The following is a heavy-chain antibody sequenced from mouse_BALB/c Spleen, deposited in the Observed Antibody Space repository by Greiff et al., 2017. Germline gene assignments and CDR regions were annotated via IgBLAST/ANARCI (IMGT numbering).Heavy chain of an antibody. Sequence: EVKLMESGPGLVKPSQSLSLTCSVTGYSITSGYYWNWIRQFPGNKLEWMGYISYDGSNNYNPSLKNRISITRDTSKNQFFLKLNSVTTEDTATYYCARKGYGNDAMDYWGQGTSVTVSS. V-gene: IGHV3-6*02. CDR3: ARKGYGNDAMDY. J-gene: IGHJ4*01. CDR1: GYSITSGYY. CDR2: ISYDGSN. D-gene: IGHD2-10*02.